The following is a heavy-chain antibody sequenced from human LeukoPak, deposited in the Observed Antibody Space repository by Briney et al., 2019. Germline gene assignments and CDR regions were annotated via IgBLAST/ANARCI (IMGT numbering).Heavy chain of an antibody. Sequence: GASVKVSCKASGGTFSSYAISWVRQAPGQGLEWMGGIIPIFGTANYAQKFQGRVTITADKSTSTAYMELSSLRSEDTAVYYCARGVAEYYYYMDVWGKGTTVTVSS. J-gene: IGHJ6*03. CDR2: IIPIFGTA. D-gene: IGHD3-3*01. CDR3: ARGVAEYYYYMDV. V-gene: IGHV1-69*06. CDR1: GGTFSSYA.